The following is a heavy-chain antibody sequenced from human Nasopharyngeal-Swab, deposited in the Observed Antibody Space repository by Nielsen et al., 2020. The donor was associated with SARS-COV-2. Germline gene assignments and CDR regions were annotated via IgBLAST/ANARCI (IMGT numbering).Heavy chain of an antibody. CDR3: TTYSSGWL. CDR1: GFTFSKAW. V-gene: IGHV3-15*01. J-gene: IGHJ6*04. Sequence: GESLKISCATSGFTFSKAWMSWVRQAPGKGPEWVGRIKSRAAGGTTDYAAPVIGRFTVSRDDSESTLYLQMSSLKTEDTAVYYCTTYSSGWLWGKGTTVTVPS. D-gene: IGHD6-19*01. CDR2: IKSRAAGGTT.